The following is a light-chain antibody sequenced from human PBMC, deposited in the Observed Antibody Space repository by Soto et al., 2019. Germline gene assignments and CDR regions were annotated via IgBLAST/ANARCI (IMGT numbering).Light chain of an antibody. CDR1: QSVSSN. J-gene: IGKJ1*01. V-gene: IGKV3-15*01. CDR2: GAS. CDR3: QQYNNWPPWT. Sequence: EIVMTQSPSTLSVSPGERATLSCSASQSVSSNLAWYQQKPGQAPRLLIYGASTRATLIPARFSGSGSGTEFTLTISSLQSEDFAVYYCQQYNNWPPWTFGQGTKVEIK.